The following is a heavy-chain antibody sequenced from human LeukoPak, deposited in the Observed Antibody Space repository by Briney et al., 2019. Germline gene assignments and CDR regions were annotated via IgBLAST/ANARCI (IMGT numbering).Heavy chain of an antibody. CDR3: ARWTGYSMGGFDY. CDR2: IKEDGSEK. D-gene: IGHD3/OR15-3a*01. Sequence: GGSLRLSCAASGFPFSSYAMNWARQAPGKGLEWVATIKEDGSEKYYVDSVKGRFTISRDNAKNSLHLQMNSLRAEDTAVYYCARWTGYSMGGFDYWGQGTLVTVSS. V-gene: IGHV3-7*01. J-gene: IGHJ4*02. CDR1: GFPFSSYA.